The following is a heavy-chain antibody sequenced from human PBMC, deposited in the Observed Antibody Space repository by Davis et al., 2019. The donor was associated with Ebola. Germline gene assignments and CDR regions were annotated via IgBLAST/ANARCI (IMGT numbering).Heavy chain of an antibody. J-gene: IGHJ6*02. V-gene: IGHV5-51*01. Sequence: GESLKISCKGSGYSFTSYWIGWVRQMPGKGLEWMGIIYPGDSDTRYSPSFQGQVTISADKSISTAYLQWSSLKASDTAMYYCARRGYDYVTLHYYYYGMDVWGQGTTVTVSS. CDR3: ARRGYDYVTLHYYYYGMDV. D-gene: IGHD5-12*01. CDR2: IYPGDSDT. CDR1: GYSFTSYW.